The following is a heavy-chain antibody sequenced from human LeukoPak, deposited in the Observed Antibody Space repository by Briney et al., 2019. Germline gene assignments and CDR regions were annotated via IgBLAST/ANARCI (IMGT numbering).Heavy chain of an antibody. CDR3: AREGYTSSWYSGYYYFDY. CDR2: INTSGST. J-gene: IGHJ4*02. V-gene: IGHV4-61*02. CDR1: GGSLSSGSYF. D-gene: IGHD6-13*01. Sequence: TLSLTCTISGGSLSSGSYFWTWIRQPAGKRLEWIGRINTSGSTNYNPSLKSRVTISVDTSKNQFSLKLSSVTAADTAVLFCAREGYTSSWYSGYYYFDYWGQGTLVTVSS.